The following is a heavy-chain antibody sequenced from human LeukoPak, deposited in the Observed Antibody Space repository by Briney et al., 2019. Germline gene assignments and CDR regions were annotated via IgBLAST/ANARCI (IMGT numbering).Heavy chain of an antibody. CDR1: GGSISSSSYY. Sequence: SETLSLTCTVSGGSISSSSYYWGWIRQPPGKGLEWIGSIYYSGSTYYNPSLKSRVTISVDTSKNQFSLKLSSVTAADTAVYYCARDPSDYYDSSGYTDYWGQGTLVTVSS. V-gene: IGHV4-39*07. D-gene: IGHD3-22*01. J-gene: IGHJ4*02. CDR2: IYYSGST. CDR3: ARDPSDYYDSSGYTDY.